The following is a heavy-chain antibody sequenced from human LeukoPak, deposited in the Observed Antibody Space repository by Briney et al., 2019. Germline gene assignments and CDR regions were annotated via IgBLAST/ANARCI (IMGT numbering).Heavy chain of an antibody. D-gene: IGHD3-10*02. CDR1: GFTFSSFG. V-gene: IGHV3-48*04. J-gene: IGHJ6*04. CDR3: AELGITMIGGV. CDR2: ISSSGSTI. Sequence: GGTLRLSCAASGFTFSSFGMTWVRQAPGKGLEWVSYISSSGSTIYYADSVKGRFTISRDNAKNSLYLQMNSLRAEDTAVYYCAELGITMIGGVWGKGTTVAISS.